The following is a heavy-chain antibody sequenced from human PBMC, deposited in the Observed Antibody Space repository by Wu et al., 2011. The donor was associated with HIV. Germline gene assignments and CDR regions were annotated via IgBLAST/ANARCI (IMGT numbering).Heavy chain of an antibody. CDR3: ARSGEAAAYYYYYMNV. J-gene: IGHJ6*03. V-gene: IGHV1-69*14. CDR2: IIPNSGTT. CDR1: GDSLTKYA. D-gene: IGHD2-2*01. Sequence: VLLVQSGAEVKKPGSSVKVSCKTSGDSLTKYAFSWVRQAPGQGLEWMGGIIPNSGTTNYARKFQGRFTVTADTSTTTVHMELRSLRSEDTAVYFCARSGEAAAYYYYYMNVWGKGTTVTISS.